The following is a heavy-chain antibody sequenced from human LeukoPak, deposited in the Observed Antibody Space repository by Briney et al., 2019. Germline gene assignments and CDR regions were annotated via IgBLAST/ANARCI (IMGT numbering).Heavy chain of an antibody. D-gene: IGHD5-18*01. CDR1: GFTFSSYA. CDR3: ARDHGQYTYVKNYFDY. CDR2: ISYDGSNK. J-gene: IGHJ4*02. V-gene: IGHV3-30*04. Sequence: SGGSLRLSCAASGFTFSSYAMYWVRQAPGKGLEWVSVISYDGSNKYYADSVKGRFTISRDNSKNTLYLQMNSLRAEDTAVYYCARDHGQYTYVKNYFDYWGQGTLVTVSS.